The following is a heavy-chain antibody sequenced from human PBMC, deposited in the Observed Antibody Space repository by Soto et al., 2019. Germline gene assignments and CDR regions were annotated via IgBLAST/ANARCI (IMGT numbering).Heavy chain of an antibody. CDR1: GFTFSSYA. D-gene: IGHD3-16*02. V-gene: IGHV3-23*01. J-gene: IGHJ4*02. CDR3: AKHYVWGSYRYFSRGYFDY. Sequence: GGSLRLSCAASGFTFSSYAMSWVRQAPGKGLEWVSAISGSGGSTYYADSGKGRFTSSRDNSKNTLYLQMNSLRAEDTAVYYCAKHYVWGSYRYFSRGYFDYWGQGTLVTVSS. CDR2: ISGSGGST.